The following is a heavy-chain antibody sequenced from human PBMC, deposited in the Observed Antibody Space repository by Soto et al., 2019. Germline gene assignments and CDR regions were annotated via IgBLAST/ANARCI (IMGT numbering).Heavy chain of an antibody. J-gene: IGHJ6*02. D-gene: IGHD3-16*01. V-gene: IGHV1-69*08. CDR2: IIPILGET. CDR3: ARGLGGRMDD. CDR1: GTIFSSYT. Sequence: QVQLVQSGAEVKKPGSSVRVSCKASGTIFSSYTISWVRQAPGQGLEWMGRIIPILGETNSAQKFQGRVTLXXDKSTNTAYMQLNSLRLEDMAVYYCARGLGGRMDDWGQGTTVTVSS.